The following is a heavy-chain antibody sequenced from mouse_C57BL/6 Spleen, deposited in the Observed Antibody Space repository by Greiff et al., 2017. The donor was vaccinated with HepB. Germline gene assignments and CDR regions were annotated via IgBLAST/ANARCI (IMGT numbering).Heavy chain of an antibody. CDR1: GFSLTSYG. J-gene: IGHJ3*01. D-gene: IGHD1-1*01. CDR2: IWSGGST. CDR3: ARGSYGSSLAY. V-gene: IGHV2-2*01. Sequence: QVQLQQSGPGLVQPSQSLSITCTVSGFSLTSYGVHWVRQSPGKGLEWLGVIWSGGSTDYNAAFISRLSISKDNSKSQVFFKMNSLQADDTAIYYCARGSYGSSLAYWGQGTLVTVSA.